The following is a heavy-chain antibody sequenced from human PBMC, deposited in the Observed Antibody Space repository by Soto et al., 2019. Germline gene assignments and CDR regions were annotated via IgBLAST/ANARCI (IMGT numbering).Heavy chain of an antibody. CDR2: INPNSGGT. CDR3: AREVSSSWHNWFDP. Sequence: QVQLVQSGAEVKKPGASVKVSCKASGYTFTGYYMHWVRQAPGQGLEWMGWINPNSGGTNYAQKFQGWFTMTRDTSISTAYMELSRLRSDDTAVYYCAREVSSSWHNWFDPWGQGTLVTVSS. CDR1: GYTFTGYY. J-gene: IGHJ5*02. V-gene: IGHV1-2*04. D-gene: IGHD6-13*01.